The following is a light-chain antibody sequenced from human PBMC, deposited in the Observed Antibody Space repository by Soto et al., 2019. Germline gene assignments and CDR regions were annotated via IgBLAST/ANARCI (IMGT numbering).Light chain of an antibody. Sequence: RITQSTSSFSASTGDRVTITCRASQGISSYLAWYQQKPGKAPKLLIYKASTLKSGVPSRFSGSGSGTEFTLTISSLQPDDFATYCCQHYKSYSEAFGQGTK. V-gene: IGKV1-8*01. CDR1: QGISSY. CDR3: QHYKSYSEA. CDR2: KAS. J-gene: IGKJ1*01.